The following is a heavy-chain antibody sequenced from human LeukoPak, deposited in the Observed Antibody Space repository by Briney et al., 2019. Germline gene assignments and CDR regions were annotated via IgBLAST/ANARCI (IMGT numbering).Heavy chain of an antibody. CDR1: GFSFSSHT. Sequence: GGSLRLSCAASGFSFSSHTINWVRQAPGKGLEWVSSISSGSTILYYAASVKGRFTIFRDNARDPLYLQMELLRADDTAVYYCARKPITGTTLGPFDMWGERTRDTVSS. CDR3: ARKPITGTTLGPFDM. CDR2: ISSGSTIL. D-gene: IGHD1-7*01. J-gene: IGHJ3*02. V-gene: IGHV3-48*01.